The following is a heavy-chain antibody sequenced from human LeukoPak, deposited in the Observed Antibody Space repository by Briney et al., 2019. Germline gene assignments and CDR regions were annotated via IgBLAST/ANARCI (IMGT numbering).Heavy chain of an antibody. J-gene: IGHJ1*01. V-gene: IGHV3-30*03. CDR3: ARDGIVAVEYFQH. Sequence: PGGSLRLSCAASGFTFSSYDMHWVRQAPGKGLEWVAVISYDGSNKYYADSVKGRFTISRDNSKNTLYLQMNSLRAEDTAVYYCARDGIVAVEYFQHWGQGTLVTVSS. D-gene: IGHD3-22*01. CDR1: GFTFSSYD. CDR2: ISYDGSNK.